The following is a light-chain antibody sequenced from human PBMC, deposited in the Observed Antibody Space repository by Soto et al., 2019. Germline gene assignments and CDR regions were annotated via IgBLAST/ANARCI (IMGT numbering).Light chain of an antibody. CDR1: QDITNY. J-gene: IGKJ3*01. CDR2: DAS. V-gene: IGKV1-33*01. Sequence: DIQMSQSPSSLSASVGDRVTITCQASQDITNYLNWYQQKAGKAPKLLINDASNLETGAPSRFSGSGSGTYFTFTISSLQPEDVATYYCQQYDNLPRTFGPGTKVDIK. CDR3: QQYDNLPRT.